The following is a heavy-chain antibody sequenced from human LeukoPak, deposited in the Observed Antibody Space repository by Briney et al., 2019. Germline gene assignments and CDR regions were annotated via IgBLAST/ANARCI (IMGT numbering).Heavy chain of an antibody. J-gene: IGHJ4*02. CDR2: ISYDGSNK. D-gene: IGHD3-22*01. CDR1: GFTFSSYG. CDR3: AKYPHIYYYDSSGYSQGGYFDY. V-gene: IGHV3-30*18. Sequence: PGRSLRLSCAASGFTFSSYGMHWVRQAPGKGLEWVAVISYDGSNKYYADSVKGRFTISRDNSKNTLYLQMNSLRAEDTAVYYCAKYPHIYYYDSSGYSQGGYFDYWGQGTLVTVSS.